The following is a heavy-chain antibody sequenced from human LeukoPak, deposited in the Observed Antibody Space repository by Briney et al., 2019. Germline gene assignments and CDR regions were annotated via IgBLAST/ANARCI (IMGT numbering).Heavy chain of an antibody. V-gene: IGHV3-23*01. CDR3: AKDWSSSRYDWFDP. CDR1: GLTFSSFA. Sequence: GWSLRLSCAASGLTFSSFAMSWVRQAPGKGLEWVSRISDSGGNTFYADSVKGRFTISRDNSKNTLYLQMNSLRAEDTAIYYCAKDWSSSRYDWFDPWGQGTLVTVSS. CDR2: ISDSGGNT. J-gene: IGHJ5*02. D-gene: IGHD6-13*01.